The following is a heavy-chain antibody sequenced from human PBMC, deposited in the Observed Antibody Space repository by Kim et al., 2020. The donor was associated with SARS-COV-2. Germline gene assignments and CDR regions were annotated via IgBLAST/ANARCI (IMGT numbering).Heavy chain of an antibody. J-gene: IGHJ4*02. V-gene: IGHV3-33*06. CDR3: AKSYYESSGYYYLMDY. D-gene: IGHD3-22*01. CDR2: IWYDGSNK. CDR1: GFTFNNYG. Sequence: GGSLRLSCAASGFTFNNYGMHWVRQAPGKGLEWVAIIWYDGSNKYYADSVKGRFTISRDNSKNRLNLQMNSLRAEDTAVYYCAKSYYESSGYYYLMDYWGQGTLVTVSS.